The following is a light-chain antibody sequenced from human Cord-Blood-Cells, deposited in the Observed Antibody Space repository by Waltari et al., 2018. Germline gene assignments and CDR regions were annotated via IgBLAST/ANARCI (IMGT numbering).Light chain of an antibody. J-gene: IGLJ2*01. Sequence: QPALTQPDSVSGSPGQSITIYCTGTSSDFGSYNLVSWYQHHPGKPPKLMIYEGSKRPSGVPNRFSGSNSGNTASLTISGRQAEDEADYYCCSYAGSSTFEVVVGGGTKLTVL. CDR1: SSDFGSYNL. CDR3: CSYAGSSTFEVV. V-gene: IGLV2-23*03. CDR2: EGS.